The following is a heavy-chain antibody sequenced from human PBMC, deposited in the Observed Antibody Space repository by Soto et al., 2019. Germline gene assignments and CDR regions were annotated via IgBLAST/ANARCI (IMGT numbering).Heavy chain of an antibody. D-gene: IGHD3-10*01. CDR3: ATELGENPASPLDA. CDR1: GVTFSSET. Sequence: QVQLVQSGADVKKPGSSVKVSCQASGVTFSSETLGWVRQAPGQGLEWVGGIIPLFGTASYAQKFQGRVTITADESTSTGYMELSSLRSDDTAVYFCATELGENPASPLDAGGQGTLVTVSS. CDR2: IIPLFGTA. J-gene: IGHJ5*02. V-gene: IGHV1-69*01.